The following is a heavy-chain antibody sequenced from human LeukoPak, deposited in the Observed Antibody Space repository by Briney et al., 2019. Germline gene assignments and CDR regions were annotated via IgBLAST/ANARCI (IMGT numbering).Heavy chain of an antibody. Sequence: PSETLPLTCAVYGGSFSGYYWSWIRQPPGKGLEWIGEINHSGSTNYNPSLKSRVTISVDTSKNQFSLKLSSVTAADTAVYYCARGRGYYDFWSGVYYFDYWGQGTLVTVSS. CDR1: GGSFSGYY. CDR3: ARGRGYYDFWSGVYYFDY. J-gene: IGHJ4*02. D-gene: IGHD3-3*01. CDR2: INHSGST. V-gene: IGHV4-34*01.